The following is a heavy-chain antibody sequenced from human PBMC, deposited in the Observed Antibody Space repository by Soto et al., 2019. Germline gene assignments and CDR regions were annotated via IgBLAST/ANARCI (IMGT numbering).Heavy chain of an antibody. CDR3: AKTPASLVPSYFDY. V-gene: IGHV1-8*02. CDR2: MNPNSGNT. D-gene: IGHD3-10*01. CDR1: GYIFINYY. J-gene: IGHJ4*02. Sequence: ASVKVSCKASGYIFINYYIHWVRQATGQGLEWMGWMNPNSGNTGYAQKFQGRVTMTRNTSISTAYMELSSLRSEDTSVYYCAKTPASLVPSYFDYWGQGTLVTVSS.